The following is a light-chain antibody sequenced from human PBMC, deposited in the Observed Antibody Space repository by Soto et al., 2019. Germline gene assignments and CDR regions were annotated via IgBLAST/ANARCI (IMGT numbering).Light chain of an antibody. V-gene: IGKV1-9*01. J-gene: IGKJ4*01. CDR1: QGMSTY. CDR2: SAS. Sequence: DIQLPQAPSFLSASVGDTVTITCRARQGMSTYLAWYQQKPGKVPKLLIRSASTLQRGVPPRFSGGGSGTEFTLSISTLQPDDSGIYYCQQLNGYQLAFGGGNNVEIK. CDR3: QQLNGYQLA.